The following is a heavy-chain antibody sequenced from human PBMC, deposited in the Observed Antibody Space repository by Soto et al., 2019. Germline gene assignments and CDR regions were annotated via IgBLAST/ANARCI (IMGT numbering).Heavy chain of an antibody. J-gene: IGHJ5*02. Sequence: WLSXRLSCSASVFTFINACIIWFRQAPGKGLAFVGRIKSKTDGGTTDYAAPVKGRFTISRDDSKNTLYLQMNSLKTEDTAVYYCNKAKQKITWLETWGQGPLV. CDR3: NKAKQKITWLET. CDR2: IKSKTDGGTT. V-gene: IGHV3-15*01. CDR1: VFTFINAC. D-gene: IGHD3-16*01.